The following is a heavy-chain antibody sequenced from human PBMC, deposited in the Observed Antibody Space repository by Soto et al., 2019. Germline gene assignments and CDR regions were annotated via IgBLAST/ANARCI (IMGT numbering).Heavy chain of an antibody. V-gene: IGHV3-74*01. D-gene: IGHD6-13*01. CDR1: GFTFSRYW. CDR3: ATKYSSTWAYYYYYADV. CDR2: IDSDGSRT. J-gene: IGHJ6*03. Sequence: EVQLVESGGGLVQPGGSLRLSCAASGFTFSRYWMYWVRQVPGKGLVWVSRIDSDGSRTNYADSVKGRFTISRDNAKNTLYLQMNSLRAEDTAIYYCATKYSSTWAYYYYYADVWGKGITVTVSS.